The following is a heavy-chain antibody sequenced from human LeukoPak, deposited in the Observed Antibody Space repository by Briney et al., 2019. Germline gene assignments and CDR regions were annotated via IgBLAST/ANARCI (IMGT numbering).Heavy chain of an antibody. Sequence: GASVKVSCKASGYTFTRYAMHWVRQAPGQRLEWMGWISAGNGYTEYSQKFQGRVTITSDTSASTAYMELNSLRSEDTAVYYCARDGSSWSFDYWGQGTLVTVSS. V-gene: IGHV1-3*01. J-gene: IGHJ4*02. CDR1: GYTFTRYA. CDR3: ARDGSSWSFDY. D-gene: IGHD6-13*01. CDR2: ISAGNGYT.